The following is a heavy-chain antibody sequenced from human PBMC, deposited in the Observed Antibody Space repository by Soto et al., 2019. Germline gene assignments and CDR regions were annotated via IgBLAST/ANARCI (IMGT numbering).Heavy chain of an antibody. CDR1: AFNFSSYA. CDR3: AKVRPLRDCTSTSCLGVFDI. Sequence: EEQLLESGGGLVRPRGSLSFSCAASAFNFSSYAMSWVRQAPGKGLECVSAITASADTTYYADSVKGRFTISRDNSKNTLYLRMNSLRAEDTAVYYCAKVRPLRDCTSTSCLGVFDIWGQGTMVTVS. J-gene: IGHJ3*02. CDR2: ITASADTT. D-gene: IGHD2-2*01. V-gene: IGHV3-23*01.